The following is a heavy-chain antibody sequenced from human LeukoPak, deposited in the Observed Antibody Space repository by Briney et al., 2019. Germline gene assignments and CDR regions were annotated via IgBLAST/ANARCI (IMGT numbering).Heavy chain of an antibody. CDR1: GFTFSNYA. Sequence: GGSLRLSCAASGFTFSNYAMHWVRQAPDKGLEWVAVISFDATKEYFGKSVKGRFTISRDNSKATLYLQMHRLRIEDTALYFCARFKVGTNTTQKNAFDIWGRGTVVAVSS. CDR2: ISFDATKE. D-gene: IGHD1-1*01. V-gene: IGHV3-30*01. J-gene: IGHJ3*02. CDR3: ARFKVGTNTTQKNAFDI.